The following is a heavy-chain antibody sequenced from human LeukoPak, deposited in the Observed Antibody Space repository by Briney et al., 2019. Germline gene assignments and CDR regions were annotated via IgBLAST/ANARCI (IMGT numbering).Heavy chain of an antibody. CDR1: GYSFSNYW. CDR2: IYPGDSDT. Sequence: GESLKISCRGSGYSFSNYWIGWVRQVPGKGLEWMGIIYPGDSDTRYSPSFQGQVTISADKSISTAYLRWSSLKASDTAMYYCARGVDTAMVFDYWGQGTLVTVSS. J-gene: IGHJ4*02. V-gene: IGHV5-51*01. CDR3: ARGVDTAMVFDY. D-gene: IGHD5-18*01.